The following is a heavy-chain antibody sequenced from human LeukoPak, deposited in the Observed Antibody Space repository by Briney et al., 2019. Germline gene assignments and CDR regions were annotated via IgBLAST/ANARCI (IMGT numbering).Heavy chain of an antibody. CDR1: GFTFSSYG. Sequence: GGSLRLSCAASGFTFSSYGMHWVRQAPGKGLEWVAFIRYDGSNKYYADSVKGRFTISRDNSKNTLYLQMNSLRAEDTAVYYCARGYCSSTSCYSYYYYYYMDVWGKGTTVTVSS. D-gene: IGHD2-2*01. CDR3: ARGYCSSTSCYSYYYYYYMDV. J-gene: IGHJ6*03. V-gene: IGHV3-30*02. CDR2: IRYDGSNK.